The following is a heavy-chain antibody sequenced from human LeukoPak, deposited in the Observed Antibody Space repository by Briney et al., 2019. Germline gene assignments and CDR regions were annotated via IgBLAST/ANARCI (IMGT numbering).Heavy chain of an antibody. J-gene: IGHJ3*02. D-gene: IGHD4-17*01. CDR2: ISSSGSTM. Sequence: GGSLRLSCAASGFTFSDYYMSWIRQAPGKGLEWVSYISSSGSTMYYADSVKGRFTISRDNAKNSLYLQMNSLRAEDTAVYYCARASTVTDAFDIWGQGTMVTVSS. CDR1: GFTFSDYY. V-gene: IGHV3-11*01. CDR3: ARASTVTDAFDI.